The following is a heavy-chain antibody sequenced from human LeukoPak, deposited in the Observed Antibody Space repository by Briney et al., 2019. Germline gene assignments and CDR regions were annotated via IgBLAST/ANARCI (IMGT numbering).Heavy chain of an antibody. J-gene: IGHJ6*04. CDR1: GGSFSGYY. CDR2: INHSGST. Sequence: SETLSLTCAVYGGSFSGYYWSWIRQPPGKGLEWIGEINHSGSTNYNPSLKSRVTISVDTSKNQFSLKLSSVTAADTAVYYCARGLRTATKSGYCSGGSCRTHYYGMDVWGKGTTVTVSS. CDR3: ARGLRTATKSGYCSGGSCRTHYYGMDV. D-gene: IGHD2-15*01. V-gene: IGHV4-34*01.